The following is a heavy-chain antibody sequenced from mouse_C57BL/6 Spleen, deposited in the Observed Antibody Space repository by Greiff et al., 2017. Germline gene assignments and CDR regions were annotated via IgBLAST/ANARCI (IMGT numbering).Heavy chain of an antibody. CDR2: IRSKSNNYAT. J-gene: IGHJ4*01. D-gene: IGHD3-3*01. CDR1: GFSFNTYA. Sequence: DVKLVESGGGLVQPKGSLTLSCAASGFSFNTYAMNWVRQAPGKGLEWVARIRSKSNNYATYYADSVKDRFTISRDDSESMLYLQMNNLTTEDTAMYYGVRAVMDYWGQGTSVTVSS. CDR3: VRAVMDY. V-gene: IGHV10-1*01.